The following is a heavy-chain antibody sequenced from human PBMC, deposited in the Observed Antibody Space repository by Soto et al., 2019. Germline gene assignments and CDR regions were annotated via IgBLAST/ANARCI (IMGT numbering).Heavy chain of an antibody. J-gene: IGHJ5*02. CDR2: VYYTETI. V-gene: IGHV4-39*01. CDR1: GGSINSSDHF. CDR3: ARQRVLSTNMFITSFDP. Sequence: SETLSLTCSLSGGSINSSDHFWGWIRQTPGKGLEWIGSVYYTETIYYNPSLKSPVTISVEMSRNTFSLKVNSVTAADTGIYYRARQRVLSTNMFITSFDPWGQGTLVTVSS. D-gene: IGHD3-10*02.